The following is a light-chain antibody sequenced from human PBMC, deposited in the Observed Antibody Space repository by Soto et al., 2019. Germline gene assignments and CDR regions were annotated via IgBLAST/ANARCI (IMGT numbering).Light chain of an antibody. CDR2: DAS. Sequence: DIQMNQSPSTLSASAGDRVTITCRASQSISSWLAWYQQKPGKAPKLLIYDASSLESGVPSRFSGSGSGTEFTLTISSLQPDDFATYYCQQYNSYSWTFGQGTKV. V-gene: IGKV1-5*01. CDR3: QQYNSYSWT. J-gene: IGKJ1*01. CDR1: QSISSW.